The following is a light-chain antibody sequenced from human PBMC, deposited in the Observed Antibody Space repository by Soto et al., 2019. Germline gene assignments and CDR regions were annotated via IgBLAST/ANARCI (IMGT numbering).Light chain of an antibody. Sequence: QSVLTQPPSASGTPGQRVTISCSGSNSNIGSNTVSWYQQLPGTAPKLLIYNNNQRPSGVPDRFSGSKSGTSASLAISGLQSEDEADYYCAAWDDSLNGGVFGTGTKVTVL. J-gene: IGLJ1*01. CDR1: NSNIGSNT. V-gene: IGLV1-44*01. CDR2: NNN. CDR3: AAWDDSLNGGV.